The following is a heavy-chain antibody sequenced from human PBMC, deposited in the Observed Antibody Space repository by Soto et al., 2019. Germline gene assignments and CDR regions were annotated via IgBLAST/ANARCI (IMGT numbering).Heavy chain of an antibody. CDR3: AKGCGTGTSCYILDY. CDR1: GLTFSNYG. Sequence: QVHLVESGGGVVQPGRSLRLSCEVSGLTFSNYGMHWVRQGPGKGLEWVAVISNEGRDERYADSVRGRFTISRDNSKNTLYLQMSSLRAEDTAVYYCAKGCGTGTSCYILDYWGKGTLVTVSS. V-gene: IGHV3-30*18. D-gene: IGHD2-2*02. J-gene: IGHJ4*02. CDR2: ISNEGRDE.